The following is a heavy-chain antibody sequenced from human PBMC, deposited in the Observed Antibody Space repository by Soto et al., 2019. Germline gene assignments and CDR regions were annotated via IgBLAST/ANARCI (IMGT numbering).Heavy chain of an antibody. Sequence: QVQLVQSGAEVKKPGASVNVSCKASEYSFAKYYIHWVRQAPGQGLEWMGIINPRSGDTTYAQKFQGRVAVTRDTSTSTVYRELTSLRSEDTAVFYCARVALSGGGWLDPWGQGTLVTVSS. CDR2: INPRSGDT. J-gene: IGHJ5*02. V-gene: IGHV1-46*01. CDR3: ARVALSGGGWLDP. CDR1: EYSFAKYY. D-gene: IGHD1-26*01.